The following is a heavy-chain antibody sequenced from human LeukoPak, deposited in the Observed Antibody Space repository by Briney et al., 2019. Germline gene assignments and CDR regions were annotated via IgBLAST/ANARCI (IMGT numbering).Heavy chain of an antibody. CDR2: IYYSGST. V-gene: IGHV4-59*08. CDR3: ARPYGSGSYDAFDI. D-gene: IGHD3-10*01. J-gene: IGHJ3*02. Sequence: SETLSLTCTVSGGSISSYYWSWIRQPPGRGLEWIGYIYYSGSTNYNPSLKSRVTISVDTSKNQFSLKLSSVTAADTAVYYCARPYGSGSYDAFDIWGQGTMVTVSS. CDR1: GGSISSYY.